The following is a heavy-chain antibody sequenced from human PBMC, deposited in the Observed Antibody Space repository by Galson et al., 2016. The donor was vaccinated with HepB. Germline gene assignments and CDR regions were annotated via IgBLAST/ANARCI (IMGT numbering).Heavy chain of an antibody. Sequence: ETLSLTCTVSGGSISSYYWSWIRQPPGKGLEWIGYIYHSGSTNYNPSLKSRVTISVDTSKNQSSLKLSSVTAADAAVYYCARSGHVSTSWYDYWGQGTLGTVSS. CDR1: GGSISSYY. V-gene: IGHV4-59*01. CDR3: ARSGHVSTSWYDY. D-gene: IGHD6-13*01. J-gene: IGHJ4*02. CDR2: IYHSGST.